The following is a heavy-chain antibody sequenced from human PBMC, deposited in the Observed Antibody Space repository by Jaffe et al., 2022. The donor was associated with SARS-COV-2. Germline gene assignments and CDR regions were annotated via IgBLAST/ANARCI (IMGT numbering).Heavy chain of an antibody. CDR1: GGSISSGDYY. J-gene: IGHJ3*02. V-gene: IGHV4-30-4*01. CDR3: ARDGDYGDYVPRAFDI. Sequence: QVQLQESGPGLVKPSQTLSLTCTVSGGSISSGDYYWSWIRQPPGKGLEWIGYIYYSGSTYYNPSLKSRVTISVDTSKNQFSLKLSSVTAADTAVYYCARDGDYGDYVPRAFDIWGQGTMVTVSS. CDR2: IYYSGST. D-gene: IGHD4-17*01.